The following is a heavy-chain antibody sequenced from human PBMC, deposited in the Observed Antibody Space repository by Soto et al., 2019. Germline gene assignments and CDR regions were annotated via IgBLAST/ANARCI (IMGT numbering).Heavy chain of an antibody. Sequence: SETLSLTCTVSGGSISSGDYYWSWIRQPPGKGLEWIGYIYYSGSTYYNPSLKSRVAISVDTSKNQFSLKLSSVTAADTAVYYCARDRIKPVGYCSSTSCYQGDDAFDIWGQGTMVTVSS. V-gene: IGHV4-30-4*01. D-gene: IGHD2-2*01. J-gene: IGHJ3*02. CDR1: GGSISSGDYY. CDR2: IYYSGST. CDR3: ARDRIKPVGYCSSTSCYQGDDAFDI.